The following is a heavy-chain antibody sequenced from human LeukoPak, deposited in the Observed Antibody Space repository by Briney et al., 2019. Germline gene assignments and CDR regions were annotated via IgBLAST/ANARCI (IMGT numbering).Heavy chain of an antibody. CDR3: ARATLGGVLGY. CDR2: ISETGNTM. D-gene: IGHD3-16*01. J-gene: IGHJ4*02. CDR1: GFTFSDYY. V-gene: IGHV3-11*01. Sequence: NPGGSLRLSCVASGFTFSDYYMSWIRQAPGKGLEWVSYISETGNTMYYADSVRDRFTVSRDNAKNSLYLQMNSLRAEDTAVYYCARATLGGVLGYWGQGTLVTVPS.